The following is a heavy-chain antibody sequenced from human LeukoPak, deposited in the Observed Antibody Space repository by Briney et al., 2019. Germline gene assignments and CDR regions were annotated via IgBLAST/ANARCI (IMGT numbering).Heavy chain of an antibody. CDR1: GFTFGDYA. J-gene: IGHJ4*02. Sequence: GGSLRLSCTASGFTFGDYAMSWFRQAPGKGLEWVGFIRSKAYGGTTEYAASVKGRFTISRDDSKSIAYPQMNSLKTEDTAVYYCARAGIDYGDYGEQYYFDYWGQGTLVTVSS. D-gene: IGHD4-17*01. CDR2: IRSKAYGGTT. CDR3: ARAGIDYGDYGEQYYFDY. V-gene: IGHV3-49*03.